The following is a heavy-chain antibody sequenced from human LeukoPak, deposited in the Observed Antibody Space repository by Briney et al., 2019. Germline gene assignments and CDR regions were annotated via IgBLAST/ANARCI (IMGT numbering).Heavy chain of an antibody. Sequence: GASVKVSCKASGYSFTAYYMHWVRQAPGQGLDWMGRINPNSGGTNYAQKFQGRVTMTRDTSISTAYMELSRLRSDDTAVYYCARDQYCSGGSCYPGYWGQGTLVTVSS. CDR2: INPNSGGT. V-gene: IGHV1-2*06. CDR1: GYSFTAYY. D-gene: IGHD2-15*01. CDR3: ARDQYCSGGSCYPGY. J-gene: IGHJ4*02.